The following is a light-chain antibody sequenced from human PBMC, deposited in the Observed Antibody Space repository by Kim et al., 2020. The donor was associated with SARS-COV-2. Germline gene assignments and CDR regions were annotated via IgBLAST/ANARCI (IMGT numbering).Light chain of an antibody. CDR2: AAS. Sequence: LSRERAAPPSCRARHSISSHYLAWYQQTPGQAPTLLIYAASSRATGIPDRFRGSGSATDFPLIITRLEPEDFAVYYCQQYGGSLHTFGQGTKLEIK. J-gene: IGKJ2*01. CDR1: HSISSHY. V-gene: IGKV3-20*01. CDR3: QQYGGSLHT.